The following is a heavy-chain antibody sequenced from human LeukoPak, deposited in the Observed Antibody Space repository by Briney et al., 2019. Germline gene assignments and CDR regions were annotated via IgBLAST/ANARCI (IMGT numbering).Heavy chain of an antibody. D-gene: IGHD3/OR15-3a*01. V-gene: IGHV1-18*01. CDR3: ATPGPDWGDAFDI. J-gene: IGHJ3*02. Sequence: ASVKVSCKASGYTFTSYGISWVRQAPGQGLEWMGWISGYNGYTHYAHNLQGRVTMTEDTSTDTAYMELSSLRSEDTAVYYCATPGPDWGDAFDIWGQGTMVTVSS. CDR1: GYTFTSYG. CDR2: ISGYNGYT.